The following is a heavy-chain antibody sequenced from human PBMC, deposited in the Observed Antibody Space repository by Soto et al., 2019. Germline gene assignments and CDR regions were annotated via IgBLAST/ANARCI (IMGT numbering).Heavy chain of an antibody. CDR2: ISYDGSNK. J-gene: IGHJ4*02. CDR3: AITGHHYGDYGLLDDY. D-gene: IGHD4-17*01. V-gene: IGHV3-30-3*01. CDR1: GFTFSSYA. Sequence: QVQLVESGGGVVQPGRSLRLSCAASGFTFSSYAMHWVRQAPGKGLEWVAVISYDGSNKYYADSVKGRFTISRDNSKNTLYLQMNSLRAEDTAVYYCAITGHHYGDYGLLDDYWGQGTLVTVSS.